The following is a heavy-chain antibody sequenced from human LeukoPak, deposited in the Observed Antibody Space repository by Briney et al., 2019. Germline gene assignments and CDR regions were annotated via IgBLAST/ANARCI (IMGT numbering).Heavy chain of an antibody. J-gene: IGHJ4*02. D-gene: IGHD1-1*01. CDR3: ARDHYNKTWYKY. Sequence: NPSETLSLTCTVSGGSISSSGRFYWGWLRQTPGKGLEWIGSMDYSGTTDYNPSLKSRVTLSVDTSKGQFSLKLTSVTAADTALYYCARDHYNKTWYKYWGQGTLVTVSS. CDR2: MDYSGTT. V-gene: IGHV4-39*02. CDR1: GGSISSSGRFY.